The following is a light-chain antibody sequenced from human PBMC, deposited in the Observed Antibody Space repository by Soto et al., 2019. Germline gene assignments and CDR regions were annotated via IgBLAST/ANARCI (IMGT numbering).Light chain of an antibody. CDR3: QQHDVWPAT. Sequence: EIVLTQSPGTLSLSPGERATLSCRASQSFSNNYLAWYQQKPGQAPRLLIYGASTRATGVPARFSGSGSGTEFTLTISSLQSEDFAVYFCQQHDVWPATFGQGAKVDI. CDR2: GAS. V-gene: IGKV3-15*01. CDR1: QSFSNN. J-gene: IGKJ1*01.